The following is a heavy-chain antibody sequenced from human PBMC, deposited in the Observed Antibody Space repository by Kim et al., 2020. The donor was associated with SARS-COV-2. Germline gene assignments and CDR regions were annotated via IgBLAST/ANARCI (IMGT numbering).Heavy chain of an antibody. J-gene: IGHJ4*02. Sequence: YPGSVKGRFTISRENAKNSLYLKMNSLRAGDTAVYYCARAHSSGWYDLDYWGQGTLVTVSS. D-gene: IGHD6-19*01. V-gene: IGHV3-13*01. CDR3: ARAHSSGWYDLDY.